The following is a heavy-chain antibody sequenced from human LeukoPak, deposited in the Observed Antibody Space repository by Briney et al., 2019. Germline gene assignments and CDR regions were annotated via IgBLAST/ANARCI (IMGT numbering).Heavy chain of an antibody. CDR3: ARDGPFYQGYYYYYYMDV. CDR1: GFTFSSYA. CDR2: ISYDGSNK. D-gene: IGHD2-2*01. Sequence: GGSLRLSCAASGFTFSSYAMHWVRQAPGKGLEWVAVISYDGSNKYYADSVKGRFTISRDNSKNTLYLQMNSLRAEDTAVYYCARDGPFYQGYYYYYYMDVWGKGTTVTVSS. J-gene: IGHJ6*03. V-gene: IGHV3-30*04.